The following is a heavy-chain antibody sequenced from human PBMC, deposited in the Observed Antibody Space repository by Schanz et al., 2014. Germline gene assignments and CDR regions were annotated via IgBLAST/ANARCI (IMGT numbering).Heavy chain of an antibody. CDR1: GFTFSSYA. D-gene: IGHD4-17*01. J-gene: IGHJ4*02. V-gene: IGHV3-23*04. CDR3: VRDTDYHFDY. Sequence: EVQLVESGGGVVQPGGSLRLSCAGSGFTFSSYAMSWVRQAPGKGLEWLSHISGSGGDSVDYADSVKGRFTISRDNSKNTVNLQMNSLRAEDTAVYYCVRDTDYHFDYWGQGTLVTVSS. CDR2: ISGSGGDSV.